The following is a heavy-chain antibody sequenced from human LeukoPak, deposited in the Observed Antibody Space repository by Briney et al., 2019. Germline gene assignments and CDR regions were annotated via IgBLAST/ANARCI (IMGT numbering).Heavy chain of an antibody. Sequence: GRSLRLSCAASGFTFSSYGMHWVRQAPGKGLEWVAVISFDGSNKYCSDSVKGRFTISRDNSKNTLYLQMNSLRAEDTAVYYCAKDPIPGRIAAAGTGWLDYWGQGTLVTVSS. D-gene: IGHD6-13*01. J-gene: IGHJ4*02. CDR2: ISFDGSNK. CDR1: GFTFSSYG. CDR3: AKDPIPGRIAAAGTGWLDY. V-gene: IGHV3-30*18.